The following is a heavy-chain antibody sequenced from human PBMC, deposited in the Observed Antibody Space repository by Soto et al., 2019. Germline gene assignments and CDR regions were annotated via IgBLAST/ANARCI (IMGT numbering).Heavy chain of an antibody. J-gene: IGHJ4*02. CDR2: ISYDGSNK. CDR3: ARDRIVGVPAFDY. D-gene: IGHD1-26*01. CDR1: GFTFSSYA. Sequence: GGSLRLSCAASGFTFSSYAMHWVRQAPGKGLEWVAVISYDGSNKYYADSVKGRFTISRDNAKNSLYLQMNSLRAEDTAVYYCARDRIVGVPAFDYWGQGTLVTVSS. V-gene: IGHV3-30-3*01.